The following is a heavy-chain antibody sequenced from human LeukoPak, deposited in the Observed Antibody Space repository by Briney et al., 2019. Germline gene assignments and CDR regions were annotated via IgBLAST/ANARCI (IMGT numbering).Heavy chain of an antibody. CDR1: GGSFSGYY. D-gene: IGHD6-13*01. Sequence: KPSETLSLTCAVYGGSFSGYYWSWIRQAPGKGLEWIGEINHSGSTNYNPSLKSRVTISVDTSKNQFSLKLSSVTAADTAVYYCARGGSSSWYGWFDPWGQGTLVTVSS. CDR3: ARGGSSSWYGWFDP. CDR2: INHSGST. V-gene: IGHV4-34*01. J-gene: IGHJ5*02.